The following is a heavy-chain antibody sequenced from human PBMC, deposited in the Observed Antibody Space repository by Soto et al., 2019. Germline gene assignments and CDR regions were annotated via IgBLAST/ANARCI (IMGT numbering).Heavy chain of an antibody. CDR1: GFTFSSYG. CDR2: ISYDGSNK. V-gene: IGHV3-30*18. J-gene: IGHJ6*02. Sequence: GGSLRLSCAASGFTFSSYGMHWVRQAPGKGLEWVAVISYDGSNKYYADSVKGRFTISRDNSKNTLYLQMNSLRAEDTAVYYCAKDQRSYYYYDSSGYYYYGMDVWGQGTTVTVSS. CDR3: AKDQRSYYYYDSSGYYYYGMDV. D-gene: IGHD3-22*01.